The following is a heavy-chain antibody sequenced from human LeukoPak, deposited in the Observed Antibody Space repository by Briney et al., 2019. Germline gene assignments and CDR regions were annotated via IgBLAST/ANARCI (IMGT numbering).Heavy chain of an antibody. CDR3: AKCVYTAMGT. CDR1: RFSLSGYV. V-gene: IGHV3-30*02. CDR2: IQFDGSNK. D-gene: IGHD5-18*01. J-gene: IGHJ5*02. Sequence: RGSLRHSPAPPRFSLSGYVVRAVPQAPRKGVEWVAFIQFDGSNKYYVDSVKGRFTISRDNSKNTLFLQMNTLRVEDTAVYYCAKCVYTAMGTWGQGTPVTVSS.